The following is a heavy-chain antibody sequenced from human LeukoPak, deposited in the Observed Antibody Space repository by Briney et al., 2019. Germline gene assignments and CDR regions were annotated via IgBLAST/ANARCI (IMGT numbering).Heavy chain of an antibody. CDR1: GFTFSSYA. CDR3: ARGTTVVTMGPNGAFDI. D-gene: IGHD4-23*01. Sequence: GGSLRLSCAASGFTFSSYAMHWVRQAPGKGLEYVSAISSNGGSTYYANSVKGRFTISRDNSKNTLYLQMGSLRAEDMAVYYCARGTTVVTMGPNGAFDIWGQGTMVTVSS. CDR2: ISSNGGST. J-gene: IGHJ3*02. V-gene: IGHV3-64*01.